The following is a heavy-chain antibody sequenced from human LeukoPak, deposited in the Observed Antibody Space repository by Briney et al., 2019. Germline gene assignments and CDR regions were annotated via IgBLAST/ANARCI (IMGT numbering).Heavy chain of an antibody. Sequence: ASVKVSCKASGYTFTSYGITWVRQAPGQGLEWMGWISAYNGNTNYAQKLQGRVTMTTDTSTSTAYMELRSLRSDDTAVYYCARGAYCYDSSGYYQVLKDIDYWGQGTLVTVSS. CDR1: GYTFTSYG. D-gene: IGHD3-22*01. J-gene: IGHJ4*02. CDR3: ARGAYCYDSSGYYQVLKDIDY. CDR2: ISAYNGNT. V-gene: IGHV1-18*01.